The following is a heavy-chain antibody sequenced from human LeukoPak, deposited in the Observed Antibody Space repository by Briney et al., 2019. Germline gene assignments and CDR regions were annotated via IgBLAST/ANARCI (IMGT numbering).Heavy chain of an antibody. Sequence: GALLLSCAASGFPFSSYGMHGVRPAPGKGRGGVAVIWYDGSNKYYADSGKGRFTISRDNSKNTLYLQMNSLRAEDTAVYYCARDPKAFDYWGQGTLVTVSS. V-gene: IGHV3-33*01. CDR2: IWYDGSNK. J-gene: IGHJ4*02. CDR1: GFPFSSYG. CDR3: ARDPKAFDY.